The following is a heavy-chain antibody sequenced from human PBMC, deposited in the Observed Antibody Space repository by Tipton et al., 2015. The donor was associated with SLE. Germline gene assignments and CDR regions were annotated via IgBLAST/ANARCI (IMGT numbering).Heavy chain of an antibody. CDR3: ASWGQSHWYFDL. V-gene: IGHV4-59*01. Sequence: TLSLTCTVSGGSISTNYWSWIRQPPGKGLEWIGYIYYSGSTNYNPSLKSRVTISVDTSKNQFSLKLSSVTAADTAVYYCASWGQSHWYFDLWGRGTLVTVSS. J-gene: IGHJ2*01. CDR1: GGSISTNY. CDR2: IYYSGST. D-gene: IGHD3-16*01.